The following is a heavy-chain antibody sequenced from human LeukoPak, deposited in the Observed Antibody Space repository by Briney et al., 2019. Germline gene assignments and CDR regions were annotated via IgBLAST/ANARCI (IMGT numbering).Heavy chain of an antibody. J-gene: IGHJ3*01. D-gene: IGHD5-12*01. CDR1: GGSITSHF. CDR2: VSKSGST. CDR3: ARDDYGVFDAFDV. V-gene: IGHV4-59*08. Sequence: NSSETLSLTCTVSGGSITSHFWTWIRQAPGKGLEWPGYVSKSGSTNYNPSLQSRITISLDTSKNQFSLKLTSVTAADTAVYFCARDDYGVFDAFDVWGQGTVVTVSS.